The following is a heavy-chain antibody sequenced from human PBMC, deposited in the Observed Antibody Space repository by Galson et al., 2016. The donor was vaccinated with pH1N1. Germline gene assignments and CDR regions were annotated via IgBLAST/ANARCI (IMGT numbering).Heavy chain of an antibody. V-gene: IGHV3-48*03. Sequence: SLRLSCAASGFTFSSYEMDWVRQAPGKGLEWVAFISSGGYSIQYADSVKGRFPISRDNAKSSLYLQMNSLRPEDTAVYYCATAPTGPGWFGVDVWGQGTTVIVSS. CDR3: ATAPTGPGWFGVDV. J-gene: IGHJ6*02. D-gene: IGHD2-15*01. CDR2: ISSGGYSI. CDR1: GFTFSSYE.